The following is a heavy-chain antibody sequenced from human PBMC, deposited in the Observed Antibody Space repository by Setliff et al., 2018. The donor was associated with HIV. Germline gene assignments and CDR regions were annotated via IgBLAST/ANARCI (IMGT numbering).Heavy chain of an antibody. CDR3: VKDGSLAGRYYHYMDV. V-gene: IGHV3-9*01. CDR2: ITWNGEMT. J-gene: IGHJ6*03. Sequence: GGSLRLSCAASGFTFRSYAMYWVRQAPGKGLECVAGITWNGEMTAYAESTKGRFTISRDNARKSLYLQMNSLTTEDTALYYCVKDGSLAGRYYHYMDVWGKGTTVAVSS. CDR1: GFTFRSYA. D-gene: IGHD6-19*01.